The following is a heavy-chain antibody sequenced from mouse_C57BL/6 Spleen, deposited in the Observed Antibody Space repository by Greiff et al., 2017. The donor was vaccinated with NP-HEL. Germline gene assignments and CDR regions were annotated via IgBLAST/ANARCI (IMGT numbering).Heavy chain of an antibody. J-gene: IGHJ2*01. V-gene: IGHV1-80*01. Sequence: VQLQQSGAELVKPGASVKISCKASGYAFSSYWMNWVKQRPGKGLEWIGQIYPGDGDTNYNGKFKGKATLTADKSSSTAYMQLSSLTSEDSAVYFCARGGENSNYFDYWGQGTTLTVSS. CDR3: ARGGENSNYFDY. CDR2: IYPGDGDT. CDR1: GYAFSSYW. D-gene: IGHD2-5*01.